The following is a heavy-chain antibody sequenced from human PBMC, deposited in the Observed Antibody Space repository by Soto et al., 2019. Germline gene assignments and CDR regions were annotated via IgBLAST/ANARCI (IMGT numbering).Heavy chain of an antibody. V-gene: IGHV3-30-3*01. Sequence: ESGRGVVQPGGSLRLSYTTSGFTFKMYSMHWLRQAPGTGLEWVAVVSRNGDITYYADSVKGRFTISRDNSKNMVFLEMNSLRIDDTAVYYCAREVVTGEWFFDNWGQGIPVTVSS. J-gene: IGHJ4*02. CDR2: VSRNGDIT. CDR1: GFTFKMYS. CDR3: AREVVTGEWFFDN. D-gene: IGHD3-3*01.